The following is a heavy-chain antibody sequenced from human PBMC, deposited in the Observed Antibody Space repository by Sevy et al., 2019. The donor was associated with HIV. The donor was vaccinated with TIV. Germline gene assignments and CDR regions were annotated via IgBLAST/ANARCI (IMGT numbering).Heavy chain of an antibody. Sequence: SETLSLTYTVSGGSITSLYWNWIRQPPGKGLEWIANIYYNGHINYNPSLKSRVTLSLDPSKNQFSLRLSSVTAADTAMYYCAGENAWGRGYSWGQGTLVTVSS. J-gene: IGHJ4*02. V-gene: IGHV4-59*08. CDR2: IYYNGHI. CDR1: GGSITSLY. D-gene: IGHD1-26*01. CDR3: AGENAWGRGYS.